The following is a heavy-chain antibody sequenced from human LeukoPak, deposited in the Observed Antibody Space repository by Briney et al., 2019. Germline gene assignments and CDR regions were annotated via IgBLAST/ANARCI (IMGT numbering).Heavy chain of an antibody. CDR1: GGTFSSYA. CDR2: IIPIFGIA. V-gene: IGHV1-69*04. J-gene: IGHJ4*02. D-gene: IGHD6-19*01. CDR3: ARYPGIAVASPGYFDY. Sequence: GSSVKVSCKASGGTFSSYAISWVRQAPGQGLEWMGRIIPIFGIANYAQKFQGRVTITADKSTSTAYMELSSLRSEDTAVYYCARYPGIAVASPGYFDYWGQGTLVTVSS.